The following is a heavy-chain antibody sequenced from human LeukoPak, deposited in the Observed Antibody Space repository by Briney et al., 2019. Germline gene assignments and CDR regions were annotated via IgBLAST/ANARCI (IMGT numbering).Heavy chain of an antibody. Sequence: PSETLSLTCTVSGGSISSRSYYWGWIRQPPGKGLEWIGSVYYSGSTYYNPSLKSRVTISVDTSKNQFSLKLSSVTAADTAVYYCARDLGYPDYWGQGTLVTVSS. D-gene: IGHD5-18*01. J-gene: IGHJ4*02. V-gene: IGHV4-39*07. CDR3: ARDLGYPDY. CDR1: GGSISSRSYY. CDR2: VYYSGST.